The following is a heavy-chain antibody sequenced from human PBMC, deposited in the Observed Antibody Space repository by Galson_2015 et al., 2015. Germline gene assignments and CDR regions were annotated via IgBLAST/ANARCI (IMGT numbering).Heavy chain of an antibody. Sequence: QSGAEVKKPGESLRISCRGSGYSFTSYWISWVRQMPGKGLEWMGRIDPSDSYTNYSPSFQGHVTISADKSISTAYLQWSSLKASDTAMCYCARGAPAYSSGWYTAFDIWGQGTMVTVSS. CDR3: ARGAPAYSSGWYTAFDI. CDR1: GYSFTSYW. CDR2: IDPSDSYT. J-gene: IGHJ3*02. D-gene: IGHD6-19*01. V-gene: IGHV5-10-1*01.